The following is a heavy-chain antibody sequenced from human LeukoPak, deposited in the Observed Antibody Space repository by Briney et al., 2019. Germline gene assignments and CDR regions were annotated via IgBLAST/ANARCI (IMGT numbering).Heavy chain of an antibody. V-gene: IGHV1-2*06. J-gene: IGHJ4*02. CDR3: AKSSRFAAVAGTDY. D-gene: IGHD6-19*01. Sequence: ASVKVSCKASGYTFTGYYMHWVRQAPGQGLEWMGRINPNSGGTNYAQKFQGRVTMTRDTSISTAYMELSRLGSDDTAVCYCAKSSRFAAVAGTDYWGQGTLVTVSS. CDR1: GYTFTGYY. CDR2: INPNSGGT.